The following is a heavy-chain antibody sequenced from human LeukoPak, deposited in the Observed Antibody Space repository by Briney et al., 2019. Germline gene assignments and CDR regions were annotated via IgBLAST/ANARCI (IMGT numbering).Heavy chain of an antibody. CDR2: IYASGNT. D-gene: IGHD3-9*01. J-gene: IGHJ3*02. V-gene: IGHV4-61*02. CDR1: GDSITTNNYY. Sequence: TSQTLSLTCTVSGDSITTNNYYWSWIRQPAGKGLEWIGRIYASGNTNYNPSLKSRVTISVDTSKNQFSLRLSSVTVADTAVYYCARDFDSPMAFDIWGQGIMVTVSS. CDR3: ARDFDSPMAFDI.